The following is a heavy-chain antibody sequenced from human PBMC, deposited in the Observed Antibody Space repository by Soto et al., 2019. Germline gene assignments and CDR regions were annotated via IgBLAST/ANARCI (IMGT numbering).Heavy chain of an antibody. J-gene: IGHJ4*02. CDR1: GFAFSFHW. CDR3: AAGEPLLY. Sequence: GGSLRLSCETSGFAFSFHWMSWVRQAPGKGLEWVGNIMQDGSETYFADSVKGRFIISRDNAKRSVYLQMNGLRTEDTAVYYCAAGEPLLYRGRGTLVTV. D-gene: IGHD3-10*01. CDR2: IMQDGSET. V-gene: IGHV3-7*01.